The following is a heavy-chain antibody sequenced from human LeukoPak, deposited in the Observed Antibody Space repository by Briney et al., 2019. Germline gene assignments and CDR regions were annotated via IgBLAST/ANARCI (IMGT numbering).Heavy chain of an antibody. Sequence: GGSLRLSCAASGFTFSSYGMHWVRQAPGKGLEWVAFIRFDGTIKHYADSVKGRFTISRDNSKNTLYLQMNSLRAEDTAVYSCANGPHYQILTGYYKVRSHLDYWGQGTLVTVSS. V-gene: IGHV3-30*02. CDR1: GFTFSSYG. D-gene: IGHD3-9*01. CDR3: ANGPHYQILTGYYKVRSHLDY. J-gene: IGHJ4*02. CDR2: IRFDGTIK.